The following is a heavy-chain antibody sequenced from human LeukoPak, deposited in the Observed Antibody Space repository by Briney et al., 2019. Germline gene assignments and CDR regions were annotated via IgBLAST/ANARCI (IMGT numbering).Heavy chain of an antibody. CDR1: GGTFSSYS. D-gene: IGHD3-22*01. CDR3: ARDYDSSGYHAFDI. V-gene: IGHV1-69*05. J-gene: IGHJ3*02. Sequence: ASVKVSCKASGGTFSSYSISWVRQAPGQGLEWMGGIIPIFGTANYAQKFQGRVTITTDESTSTAYMELSSLRFEDTAVYYCARDYDSSGYHAFDIWGQGTMVTVSS. CDR2: IIPIFGTA.